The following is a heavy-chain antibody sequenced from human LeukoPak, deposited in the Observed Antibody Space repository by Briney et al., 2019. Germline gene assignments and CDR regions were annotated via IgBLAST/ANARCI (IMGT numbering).Heavy chain of an antibody. CDR1: GFTFSSYS. V-gene: IGHV3-21*01. J-gene: IGHJ4*02. CDR2: ISSSSSYI. D-gene: IGHD6-19*01. Sequence: GGSLRLSCAASGFTFSSYSMNWVRQAPGKGLEWVSSISSSSSYIYYADSVKGRFTISRDNAKNSLYLQMNSLRAEDTAVYYCARDRSGWDTRPFDYWGQGTLVTVSS. CDR3: ARDRSGWDTRPFDY.